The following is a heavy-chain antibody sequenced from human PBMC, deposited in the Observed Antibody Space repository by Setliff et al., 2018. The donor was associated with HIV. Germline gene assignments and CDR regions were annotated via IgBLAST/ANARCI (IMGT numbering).Heavy chain of an antibody. V-gene: IGHV4-34*01. CDR1: GESFSRYY. Sequence: ETLSLTCAVYGESFSRYYFTWIRQAPGRGLEWIGEINHSAFTKYNPSLASRVTMSIDTSKNQFSLLLSSVTAADTAMYFCARRPGGITRARLDNWGQGTLVTAPQ. J-gene: IGHJ4*02. CDR3: ARRPGGITRARLDN. CDR2: INHSAFT. D-gene: IGHD3-16*01.